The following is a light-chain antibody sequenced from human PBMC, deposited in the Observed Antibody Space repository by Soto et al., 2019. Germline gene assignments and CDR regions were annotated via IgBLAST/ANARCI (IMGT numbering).Light chain of an antibody. J-gene: IGKJ4*01. Sequence: EVVLTQSPATLSLSPGETATLSCRASQSVSNYLAWYQQKPGQAPRLLIYDTSKSATGIPARFSGSGSGTDFTLTISSLEPEDFAVYFCQQRSGLPPSLTFGGGTKVEIK. CDR3: QQRSGLPPSLT. CDR1: QSVSNY. V-gene: IGKV3-11*01. CDR2: DTS.